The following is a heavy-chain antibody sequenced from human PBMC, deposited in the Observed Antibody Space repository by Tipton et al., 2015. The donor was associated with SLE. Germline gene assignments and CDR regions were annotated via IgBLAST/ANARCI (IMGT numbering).Heavy chain of an antibody. J-gene: IGHJ3*02. Sequence: SLRLSCAASGFTFSSYGMHWVRLAPGKGLGWVAVIWYDGSNKYYADSVKGRFTISRDNSKNTLYLQMNSLRAEDTAVYYCASHVVVPAAMGDAFDIWGQGTMVTVSS. CDR3: ASHVVVPAAMGDAFDI. V-gene: IGHV3-33*01. CDR1: GFTFSSYG. D-gene: IGHD2-2*01. CDR2: IWYDGSNK.